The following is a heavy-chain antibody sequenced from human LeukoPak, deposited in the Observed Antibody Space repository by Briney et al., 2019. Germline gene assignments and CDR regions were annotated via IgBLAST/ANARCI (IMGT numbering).Heavy chain of an antibody. V-gene: IGHV3-48*03. Sequence: QPGGSLRLSCAASGFTFSSYEMNWVRQAPGKGLEWVSYISSSGSTIYYADSLKGRFTISRDNAKNSLYLQMNSLRAEGTALYYCARDASDYWFFDLWGRGTLVTVSS. D-gene: IGHD3-3*01. CDR2: ISSSGSTI. CDR1: GFTFSSYE. CDR3: ARDASDYWFFDL. J-gene: IGHJ2*01.